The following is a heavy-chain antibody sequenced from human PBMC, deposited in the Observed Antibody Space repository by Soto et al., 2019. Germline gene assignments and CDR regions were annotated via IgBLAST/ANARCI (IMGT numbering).Heavy chain of an antibody. CDR3: AKVHSSGWYGPYYFDS. Sequence: EVQLVESGGGLVQPGRSLRLSCAASGFTFDDYAMHWVRQAPGKGLEWVSGIRWNSGSIGYADSVKGRFTNSRDNAKNSLYLQMHSLRAEDKALYYCAKVHSSGWYGPYYFDSWGQGTLVTVSS. J-gene: IGHJ4*02. CDR1: GFTFDDYA. D-gene: IGHD6-19*01. CDR2: IRWNSGSI. V-gene: IGHV3-9*01.